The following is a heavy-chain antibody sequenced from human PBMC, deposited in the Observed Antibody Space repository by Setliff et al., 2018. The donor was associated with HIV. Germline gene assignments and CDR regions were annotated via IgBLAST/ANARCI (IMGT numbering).Heavy chain of an antibody. CDR3: ARSTTAD. CDR1: GYPFTEYY. J-gene: IGHJ4*02. V-gene: IGHV1-2*02. D-gene: IGHD4-17*01. CDR2: IYPNTGGT. Sequence: ASVKVSCKASGYPFTEYYIHWVRQAPGQGLEWMGWIYPNTGGTNYAQKVQGRVTMTRDTSISTAYMELSRLRSDDTAVYYCARSTTADWGQGTMVTVSS.